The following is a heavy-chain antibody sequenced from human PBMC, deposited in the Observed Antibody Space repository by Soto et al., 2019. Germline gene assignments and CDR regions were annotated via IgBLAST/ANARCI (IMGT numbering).Heavy chain of an antibody. J-gene: IGHJ6*02. CDR1: GGTFSSYA. Sequence: QVQLVQSGAEVKKPGSSVKVSCKASGGTFSSYAISWVRQAPGQGLEWRGGIIPIFGTANYAQKFQGRVTTTADESTSTAYVELSSLRSEDTAVYYCARDDVDTAMPYGMDVWGQGTTVTVSS. CDR2: IIPIFGTA. D-gene: IGHD5-18*01. CDR3: ARDDVDTAMPYGMDV. V-gene: IGHV1-69*12.